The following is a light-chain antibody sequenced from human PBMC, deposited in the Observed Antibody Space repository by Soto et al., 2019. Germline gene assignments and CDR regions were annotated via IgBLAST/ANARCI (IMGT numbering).Light chain of an antibody. CDR2: SDN. J-gene: IGLJ2*01. Sequence: QPVLTQPPSTSGTPGQRVTISCSGDSSNIAKNYVYWYQQVPGMAPKLLIYSDNQRPSGVPDRFSGSKSGTSASLAISGLRSEDEADYYCAAWDDRLSVYGFGGGTKLTVL. CDR1: SSNIAKNY. V-gene: IGLV1-47*02. CDR3: AAWDDRLSVYG.